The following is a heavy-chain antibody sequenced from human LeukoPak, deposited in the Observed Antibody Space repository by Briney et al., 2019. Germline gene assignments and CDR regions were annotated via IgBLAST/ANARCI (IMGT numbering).Heavy chain of an antibody. CDR1: GFTFSSYG. D-gene: IGHD2-21*02. CDR3: AKDQSGDCYYDY. CDR2: ILYDGSNK. V-gene: IGHV3-30*18. Sequence: PGRSLRLSCAASGFTFSSYGMHWVRQAPGKGLEWVAVILYDGSNKYYADSVKGRFTISRDNSKNTLYLQMNSLRAEDTAVYYCAKDQSGDCYYDYWGQGTLVTVSS. J-gene: IGHJ4*02.